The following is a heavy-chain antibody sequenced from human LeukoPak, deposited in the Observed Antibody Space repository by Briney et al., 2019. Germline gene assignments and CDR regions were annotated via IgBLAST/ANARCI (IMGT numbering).Heavy chain of an antibody. D-gene: IGHD3-10*01. CDR2: IKQDGSEK. Sequence: QPGGSLRLSCAASGFTFSNYGMSWVRQAPGKGLEWVANIKQDGSEKYYVDSVKGRFTISRDNAKNSLYLQMNSLRAEDTAVYYCARDQLLWFGEEAAFDIWGQGTMVTVSS. V-gene: IGHV3-7*01. J-gene: IGHJ3*02. CDR3: ARDQLLWFGEEAAFDI. CDR1: GFTFSNYG.